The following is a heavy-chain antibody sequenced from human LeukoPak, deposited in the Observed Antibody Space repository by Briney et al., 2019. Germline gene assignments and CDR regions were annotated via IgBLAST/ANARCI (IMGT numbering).Heavy chain of an antibody. CDR3: ASFGSGGSGNALDY. CDR1: GYTFTSYD. Sequence: ASVKVSCKASGYTFTSYDINWVRQATGQGLEWMGWMNPNSGNTGYAQKFQGRVTITRNISISTAYMELSSLRSEDTAVYYCASFGSGGSGNALDYWGQGTLVTVSS. CDR2: MNPNSGNT. J-gene: IGHJ4*02. V-gene: IGHV1-8*03. D-gene: IGHD3-10*01.